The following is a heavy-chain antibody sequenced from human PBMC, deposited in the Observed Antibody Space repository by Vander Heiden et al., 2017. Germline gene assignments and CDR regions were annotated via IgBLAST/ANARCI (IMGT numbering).Heavy chain of an antibody. CDR2: INPSGGST. Sequence: VRQAPGQGLEWMGIINPSGGSTSYAQKFQGRVTMTRDTSTNTVYMELSSLRSEDTAVYYCAREWVAYYDSSGYDYWGQGTLVTVSS. V-gene: IGHV1-46*01. CDR3: AREWVAYYDSSGYDY. J-gene: IGHJ4*02. D-gene: IGHD3-22*01.